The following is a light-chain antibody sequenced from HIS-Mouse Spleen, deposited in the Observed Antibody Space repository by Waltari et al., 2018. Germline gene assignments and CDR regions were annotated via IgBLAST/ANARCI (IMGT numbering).Light chain of an antibody. CDR1: QSVSSN. V-gene: IGKV3-15*01. Sequence: EIVMTQCPATLSVSPGERATLSCRASQSVSSNLTWSQQKPGQAPRRLIYGASTRATGIPARFSGSGSGTEFTLTISSMQSEDFAVYYCQQYNNWPIFTFGPGTKVDIK. CDR2: GAS. CDR3: QQYNNWPIFT. J-gene: IGKJ3*01.